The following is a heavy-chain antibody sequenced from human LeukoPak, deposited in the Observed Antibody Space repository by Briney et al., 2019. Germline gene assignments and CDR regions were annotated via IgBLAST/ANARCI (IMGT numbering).Heavy chain of an antibody. CDR3: AREGDYDFWSGYFSDY. Sequence: LSLTCTVSGGSISSGSYYWSWIRQPAGKGLEWIGRIYTSGSTNYNPSLKSRVTISVDTSKNQFSLKLSSVTAADTAVYYCAREGDYDFWSGYFSDYWGQGTLATVSS. J-gene: IGHJ4*02. CDR2: IYTSGST. D-gene: IGHD3-3*01. CDR1: GGSISSGSYY. V-gene: IGHV4-61*02.